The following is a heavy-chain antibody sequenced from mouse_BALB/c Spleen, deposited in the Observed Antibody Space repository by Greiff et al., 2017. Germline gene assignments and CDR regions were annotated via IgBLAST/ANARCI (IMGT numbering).Heavy chain of an antibody. D-gene: IGHD2-14*01. J-gene: IGHJ2*01. CDR1: GFTFSSYA. CDR3: ARGLGYDDYFDY. CDR2: ISSGGST. V-gene: IGHV5-6-5*01. Sequence: EVKLVESGGGLVKPGGSLKLSCAASGFTFSSYAMSWVRQTPEKRLEWVASISSGGSTYYPDSVKGRFTISRDNARNILYLQMSSLRSEDTAMYYCARGLGYDDYFDYWGQGTTLTVSS.